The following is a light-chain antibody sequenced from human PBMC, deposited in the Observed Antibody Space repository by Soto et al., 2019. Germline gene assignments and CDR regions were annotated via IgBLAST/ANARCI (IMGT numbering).Light chain of an antibody. V-gene: IGKV1-12*01. CDR3: QQATGFPWT. CDR1: QGINSW. Sequence: DIQMTQSPSSVSASVGDRVTITCRASQGINSWLAWYQQKPGKAPNLLIYAASSLQSGVPSRFSGSGSGTDFTLTISSLQPEDFATYHCQQATGFPWTFGQVSKVDMK. CDR2: AAS. J-gene: IGKJ1*01.